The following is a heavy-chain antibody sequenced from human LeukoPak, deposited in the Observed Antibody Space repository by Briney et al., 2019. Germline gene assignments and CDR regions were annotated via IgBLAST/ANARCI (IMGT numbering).Heavy chain of an antibody. V-gene: IGHV4-38-2*01. CDR2: IYHSGST. CDR3: AGGRGIAARPGY. J-gene: IGHJ4*02. CDR1: GYSISSGYY. Sequence: SETLSLTCAVSGYSISSGYYWGWIRQPPGKGLEWIGSIYHSGSTYYNPSLKSRVTISVDTSKDQFSLKLSSVTAADTAVYYCAGGRGIAARPGYWGQGTLVTVSS. D-gene: IGHD6-6*01.